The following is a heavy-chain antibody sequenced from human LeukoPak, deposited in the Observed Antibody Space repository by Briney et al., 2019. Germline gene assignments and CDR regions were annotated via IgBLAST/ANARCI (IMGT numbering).Heavy chain of an antibody. Sequence: GGTFXSYAIXXVRQXPGQXLXXMGGIIPIFGTANYAQKFQGRVTITADESTSTAYMELSNLRSEDTAVYYCAREGIGLAAFDIWGQGTMVTVSS. CDR1: GGTFXSYA. J-gene: IGHJ3*02. D-gene: IGHD2-15*01. V-gene: IGHV1-69*01. CDR3: AREGIGLAAFDI. CDR2: IIPIFGTA.